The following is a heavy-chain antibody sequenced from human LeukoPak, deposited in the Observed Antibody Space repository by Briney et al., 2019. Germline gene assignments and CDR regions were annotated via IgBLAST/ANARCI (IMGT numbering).Heavy chain of an antibody. D-gene: IGHD6-19*01. Sequence: PGGSLRLSCAASGFSFGTYGMSWVRQVPGKGLEWVSGINWNGASTVYADSVKGRFTISRDNAKNSLYLQMNSLRAQDKALYYCARGPSGWYYFADWGQGTLVTVSS. CDR2: INWNGAST. CDR3: ARGPSGWYYFAD. J-gene: IGHJ4*02. V-gene: IGHV3-20*04. CDR1: GFSFGTYG.